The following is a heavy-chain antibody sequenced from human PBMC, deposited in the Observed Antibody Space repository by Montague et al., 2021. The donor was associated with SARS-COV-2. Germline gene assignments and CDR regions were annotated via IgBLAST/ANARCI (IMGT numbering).Heavy chain of an antibody. D-gene: IGHD6-13*01. J-gene: IGHJ6*02. V-gene: IGHV3-23*01. CDR2: ISGSGGST. CDR3: AKEISSSWIASYYGMDV. Sequence: SLRLSCAASVFTFSSYVMSSVRQAPGKGLEWVSAISGSGGSTCYADSXKVRFTISRDNSKNTLYLQMNSLRAEDTAVYYCAKEISSSWIASYYGMDVWGQGTTVTVSS. CDR1: VFTFSSYV.